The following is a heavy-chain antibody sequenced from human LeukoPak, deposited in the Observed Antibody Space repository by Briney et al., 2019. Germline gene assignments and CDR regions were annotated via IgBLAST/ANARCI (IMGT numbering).Heavy chain of an antibody. V-gene: IGHV3-7*01. CDR1: GIIITSYW. CDR3: ASHSYGYNH. J-gene: IGHJ5*02. D-gene: IGHD3-16*01. CDR2: IKQDGSEK. Sequence: GGSLRLSCADSGIIITSYWMSWVRQTPGKGLEWVANIKQDGSEKNYVDSVKGRFTIFRDNARNSLYLQMNSLRAEDTAVYYCASHSYGYNHWGQGTLVIVSS.